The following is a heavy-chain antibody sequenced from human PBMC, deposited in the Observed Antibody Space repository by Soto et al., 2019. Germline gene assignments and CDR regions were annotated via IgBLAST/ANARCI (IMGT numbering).Heavy chain of an antibody. D-gene: IGHD3-22*01. CDR2: IYYSGST. Sequence: PSETLSLTCTVSGGSISSYYWSWIRQPPGKGLEWIGYIYYSGSTNYNPSLKSRVTISVDTSKNQFSLKLSSVTAADTAVYYCARYKIGYYDSSSHYYYYGMDVWGQGTTVTVSS. CDR1: GGSISSYY. V-gene: IGHV4-59*01. J-gene: IGHJ6*02. CDR3: ARYKIGYYDSSSHYYYYGMDV.